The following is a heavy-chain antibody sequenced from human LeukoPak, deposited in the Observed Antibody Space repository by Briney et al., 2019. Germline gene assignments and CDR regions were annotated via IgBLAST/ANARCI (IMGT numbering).Heavy chain of an antibody. V-gene: IGHV4-34*01. CDR1: GGSISSYC. Sequence: SETLSLTCTVSGGSISSYCWSWIRQPPGKGLEWIGEINHSGSTNYNPSLKSRVTIPVDTSKNQFSLKLSSVTAADTAVYYCARVALIVGVDYWGQGTLVTVSS. J-gene: IGHJ4*02. CDR3: ARVALIVGVDY. CDR2: INHSGST. D-gene: IGHD1-26*01.